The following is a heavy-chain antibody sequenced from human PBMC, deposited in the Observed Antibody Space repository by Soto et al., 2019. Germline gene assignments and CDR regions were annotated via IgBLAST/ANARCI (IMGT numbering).Heavy chain of an antibody. CDR1: GASVYDSY. J-gene: IGHJ3*02. CDR3: ARWGHPAVKAFDI. D-gene: IGHD3-16*01. Sequence: PSETLSLTCTVSGASVYDSYWNWVRQPLGKGLEWIGSIHYTGSRIFNPSLQSRVTMSVDVSQNQFSLRLTSVTAADTAIYYCARWGHPAVKAFDIWGQGTTVTVSS. V-gene: IGHV4-59*02. CDR2: IHYTGSR.